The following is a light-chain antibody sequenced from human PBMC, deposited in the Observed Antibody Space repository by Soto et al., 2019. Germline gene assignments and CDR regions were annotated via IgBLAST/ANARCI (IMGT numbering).Light chain of an antibody. Sequence: DIQMTQSPSSLSASVGDRVTITCRASQGISNYLAWYQQKPGKVPKLLIYAASTLQSGVPSRFSGSGSWTDFTLTISSLQPEDVATYYCQKYNGAPPWTFGPGTKVEIK. CDR3: QKYNGAPPWT. CDR1: QGISNY. V-gene: IGKV1-27*01. J-gene: IGKJ1*01. CDR2: AAS.